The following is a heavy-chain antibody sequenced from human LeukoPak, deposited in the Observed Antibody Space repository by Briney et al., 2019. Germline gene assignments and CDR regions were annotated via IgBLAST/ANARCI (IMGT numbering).Heavy chain of an antibody. CDR1: GFTFSSYA. CDR2: ISGSGGST. V-gene: IGHV3-23*01. Sequence: TGGSLRLSCAASGFTFSSYAMSWVRQAPGKGLEWVSAISGSGGSTYYADSVKGRFTISRDNSKNTLYLQMNSLRAEDTAVYYCAKDPSSYYYDSSGYYPGYWGQGTLVTVSS. J-gene: IGHJ4*02. D-gene: IGHD3-22*01. CDR3: AKDPSSYYYDSSGYYPGY.